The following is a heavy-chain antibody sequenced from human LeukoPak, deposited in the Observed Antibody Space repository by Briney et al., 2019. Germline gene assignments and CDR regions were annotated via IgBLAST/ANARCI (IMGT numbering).Heavy chain of an antibody. CDR3: ARGPRITMVRGVIIPNWFDP. Sequence: PSETLSLTWAVYGGSFSGYYWSWIRQPPGKGLEWIGEINHSGSTNYNPSLKSRVTISVDTSKNQFSLKLSSVTAADTAVYYCARGPRITMVRGVIIPNWFDPWGQGTLVTVSS. V-gene: IGHV4-34*01. D-gene: IGHD3-10*01. CDR2: INHSGST. J-gene: IGHJ5*02. CDR1: GGSFSGYY.